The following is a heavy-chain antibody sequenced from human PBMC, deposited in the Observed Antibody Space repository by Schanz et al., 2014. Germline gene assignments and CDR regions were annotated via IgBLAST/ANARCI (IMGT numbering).Heavy chain of an antibody. CDR3: AKQDAYGDYFDY. V-gene: IGHV3-23*04. D-gene: IGHD4-17*01. CDR2: ISGSGGST. CDR1: GFTFSSYG. J-gene: IGHJ4*02. Sequence: EVQLVESGGGVVQPGRSLRLSCAASGFTFSSYGMHWVRQAPGKGLEWVSSISGSGGSTYYADSVKGRFTISRDNSKNTLYLQMNSLRVEDTAVYYCAKQDAYGDYFDYWGQGTLVTVSS.